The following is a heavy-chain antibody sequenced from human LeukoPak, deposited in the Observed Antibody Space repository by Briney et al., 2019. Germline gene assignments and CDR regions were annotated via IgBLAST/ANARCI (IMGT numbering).Heavy chain of an antibody. CDR2: FGSSSGTI. V-gene: IGHV3-48*04. Sequence: PGGSLRLSCAASGFTVSTYAMNWIRQAPGKGLEWVSYFGSSSGTIHYADSVRGRFTISRDNAKMSLYLQVNSLRVEDTAVYYCARSNGLRYFDRWGQGTLVTVSS. J-gene: IGHJ4*02. D-gene: IGHD2-8*01. CDR1: GFTVSTYA. CDR3: ARSNGLRYFDR.